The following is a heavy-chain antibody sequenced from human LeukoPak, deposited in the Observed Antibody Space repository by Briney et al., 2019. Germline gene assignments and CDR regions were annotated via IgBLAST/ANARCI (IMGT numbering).Heavy chain of an antibody. J-gene: IGHJ3*02. CDR1: GGSISSYY. D-gene: IGHD3-22*01. CDR2: IYISGST. V-gene: IGHV4-4*09. CDR3: ARHPCNYYDSSGFGFDI. Sequence: SETLSLTCTVSGGSISSYYWSWIRQPPGKGLEWIGYIYISGSTRYNPSLKSRVTISEDTSKNQFSLKLSSVTAADTALYDCARHPCNYYDSSGFGFDIWGQGTMVTVSS.